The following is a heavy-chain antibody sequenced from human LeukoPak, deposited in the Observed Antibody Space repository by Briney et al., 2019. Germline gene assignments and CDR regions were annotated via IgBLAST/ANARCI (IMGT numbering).Heavy chain of an antibody. D-gene: IGHD3-22*01. J-gene: IGHJ6*04. V-gene: IGHV4-34*01. CDR1: GGSFSGYY. CDR3: ALFYYDSSGYPRADV. Sequence: SETLSLTCAVHGGSFSGYYWSWIRQPPGKGLEWIGEINHSGSTNYNPSLKSRVTISVDTSKNQFSLKLSSVTAADTAGYYCALFYYDSSGYPRADVWGKGTTVTISS. CDR2: INHSGST.